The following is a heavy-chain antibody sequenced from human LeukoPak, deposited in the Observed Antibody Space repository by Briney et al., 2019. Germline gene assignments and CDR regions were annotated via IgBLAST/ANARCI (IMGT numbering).Heavy chain of an antibody. CDR2: ISYSGST. V-gene: IGHV4-59*12. D-gene: IGHD3-10*01. CDR3: ARGGDRSFDY. CDR1: GDSISSYY. J-gene: IGHJ4*02. Sequence: SETLSLTCAVSGDSISSYYWSWIRQPPGKGLEWIGYISYSGSTNFNPSLKSRVTISVDKAKNQFSLNLNSVTAADTAVYYCARGGDRSFDYWGQGTLVTVSS.